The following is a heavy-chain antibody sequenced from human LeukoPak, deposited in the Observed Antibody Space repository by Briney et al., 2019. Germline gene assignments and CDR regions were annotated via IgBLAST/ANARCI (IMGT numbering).Heavy chain of an antibody. Sequence: SETLSLTCTVSGGSISTYYWSWIRQPPGKGLEWIGYIYYSGITNYNPSLKSRVTISVDTSKNQFSLKLSSVTAADTAVYYCARGEWDLLFDYWGQGTLVTVSS. CDR1: GGSISTYY. D-gene: IGHD1-26*01. CDR3: ARGEWDLLFDY. CDR2: IYYSGIT. J-gene: IGHJ4*02. V-gene: IGHV4-59*01.